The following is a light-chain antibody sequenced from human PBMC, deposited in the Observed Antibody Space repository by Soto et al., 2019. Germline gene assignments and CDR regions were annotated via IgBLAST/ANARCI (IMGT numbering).Light chain of an antibody. Sequence: ESVLTRGPGTLSLYPGERATLSCRASQSVSSSYLAWYQQKPGQAPRLLIYGASSRATGIPDRFSGSESGTDFTLTICRLEPKDCAVYYCQQYGRSSETFGLGTKVDIK. CDR2: GAS. J-gene: IGKJ1*01. CDR3: QQYGRSSET. CDR1: QSVSSSY. V-gene: IGKV3-20*01.